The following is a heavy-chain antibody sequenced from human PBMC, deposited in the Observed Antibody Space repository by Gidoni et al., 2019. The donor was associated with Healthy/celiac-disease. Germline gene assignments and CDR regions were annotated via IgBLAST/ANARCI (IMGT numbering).Heavy chain of an antibody. J-gene: IGHJ6*02. V-gene: IGHV5-51*01. D-gene: IGHD1-1*01. CDR1: GYSFTSYW. Sequence: EVQLVQSGAEVKKPGESLKISCKGSGYSFTSYWIGWVRQMPGKGLEWMGIIYPGDSDTRYSSSFQGQVTISADKSISTAYLQWSSLKASDTAMYYCARHPVVDWSWNGVGDSVGYYYYGMDVWGQGTTVTVSS. CDR3: ARHPVVDWSWNGVGDSVGYYYYGMDV. CDR2: IYPGDSDT.